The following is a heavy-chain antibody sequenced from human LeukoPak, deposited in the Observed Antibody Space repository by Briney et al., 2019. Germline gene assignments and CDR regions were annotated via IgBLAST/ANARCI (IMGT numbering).Heavy chain of an antibody. CDR2: VSSSSSYI. J-gene: IGHJ4*02. Sequence: GGSLRLSCAASGFTFSSYSMNWVRQAPGKGLEWVSSVSSSSSYIYYADSVKGRFTISRDNAKNSLYLQMNSLRAEDTAVYYCARDRETYFDYWGQGTLVTVSS. CDR1: GFTFSSYS. V-gene: IGHV3-21*04. D-gene: IGHD1-26*01. CDR3: ARDRETYFDY.